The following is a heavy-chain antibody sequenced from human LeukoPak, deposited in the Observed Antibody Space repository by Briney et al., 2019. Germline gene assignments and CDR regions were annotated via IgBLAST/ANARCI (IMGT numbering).Heavy chain of an antibody. Sequence: GGTLRLSCAASGFTFSSYAMSWVRQTPGKGLEWVSAISGSGGSTYYADSVKGRFTISRDNSKNTLYLQMNSLRAEDTAVYYCAKGGSGSYYYFDYWGQGTLVTVSS. J-gene: IGHJ4*02. V-gene: IGHV3-23*01. CDR3: AKGGSGSYYYFDY. D-gene: IGHD3-10*01. CDR2: ISGSGGST. CDR1: GFTFSSYA.